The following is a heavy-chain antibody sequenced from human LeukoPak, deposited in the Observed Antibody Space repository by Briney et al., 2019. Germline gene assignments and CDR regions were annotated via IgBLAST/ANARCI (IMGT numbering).Heavy chain of an antibody. CDR3: ARGRIAAAGRPFDP. CDR1: GYTFTGYY. D-gene: IGHD6-13*01. V-gene: IGHV1-2*02. CDR2: INPNSGGT. Sequence: ASVKVSCKASGYTFTGYYMHWVRQAPGQGLEWMGWINPNSGGTNYAQKFQGRVTMTRDTSISTAYMELSRLRSDDTAVYYCARGRIAAAGRPFDPWGQGTLVNVSS. J-gene: IGHJ5*02.